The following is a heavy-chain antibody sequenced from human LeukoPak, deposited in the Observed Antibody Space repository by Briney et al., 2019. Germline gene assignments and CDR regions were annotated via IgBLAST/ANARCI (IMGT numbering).Heavy chain of an antibody. Sequence: GSLRLSCSTSGFTSKSYWIHLVRPGPGKGLILVSRISGDGTARNYADSVKGRFTISRDDAKNTVDLQMNSLRGEDTAVYYCVRGRGSYGWFDPWGQGTLVTVSS. CDR2: ISGDGTAR. D-gene: IGHD3-10*01. CDR1: GFTSKSYW. J-gene: IGHJ5*02. V-gene: IGHV3-74*01. CDR3: VRGRGSYGWFDP.